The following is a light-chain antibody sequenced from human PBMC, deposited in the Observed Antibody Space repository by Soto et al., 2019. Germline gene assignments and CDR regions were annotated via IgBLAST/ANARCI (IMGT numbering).Light chain of an antibody. CDR3: QQFHSYPLS. J-gene: IGKJ5*01. CDR1: QGISSA. Sequence: AIQLTQSPSSLSASVGDRVTITCRARQGISSALDWYQQNPGKAPNLLIYDASSLESGVPSRFSVSGSRTDFTLTLSSLQPQDFASYYCQQFHSYPLSFGQGRRLDIK. V-gene: IGKV1-13*02. CDR2: DAS.